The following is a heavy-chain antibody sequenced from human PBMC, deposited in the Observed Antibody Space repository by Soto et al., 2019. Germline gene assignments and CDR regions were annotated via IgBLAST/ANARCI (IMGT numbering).Heavy chain of an antibody. J-gene: IGHJ6*02. V-gene: IGHV5-51*01. D-gene: IGHD3-22*01. CDR1: GYSFTSYW. CDR2: IYPGDSDT. Sequence: GESLKISCKGSGYSFTSYWIGRVRQMPGKGLEWMGIIYPGDSDTRYSPSFQGQVTISADKSISTAYLQWSSLKASDTAMYYCAKTQGPYYYDSSGYYYEYYYYGMDVWGQGTTVTVSS. CDR3: AKTQGPYYYDSSGYYYEYYYYGMDV.